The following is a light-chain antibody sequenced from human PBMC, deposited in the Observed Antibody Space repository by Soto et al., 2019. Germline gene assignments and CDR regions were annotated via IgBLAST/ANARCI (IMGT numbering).Light chain of an antibody. CDR2: GSS. V-gene: IGKV3-20*01. Sequence: EVVLTQSPGTLSLSPGERATLSCRASQSVSNNYVAWYQQKPGQAPRLLIFGSSDRATGIPDRFSGSGSGTAFTLTISRLEPEDFAVYYCHQYGSSPPYTFGQGTKLEIK. J-gene: IGKJ2*01. CDR1: QSVSNNY. CDR3: HQYGSSPPYT.